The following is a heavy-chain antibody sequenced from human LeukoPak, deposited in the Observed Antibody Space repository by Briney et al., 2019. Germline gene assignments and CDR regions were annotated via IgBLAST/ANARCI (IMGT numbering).Heavy chain of an antibody. Sequence: PSETLSLTCTVSAGSIRSYYWSWIRQPPGTGLEWIGYIYYSGSTDSNPSLKSRVTISVDTSKNQISLKLSSVTAADTAVYYCARTYCRGGSCHFDYWGQGTLVTVSS. V-gene: IGHV4-59*08. CDR3: ARTYCRGGSCHFDY. D-gene: IGHD2-15*01. CDR2: IYYSGST. J-gene: IGHJ4*02. CDR1: AGSIRSYY.